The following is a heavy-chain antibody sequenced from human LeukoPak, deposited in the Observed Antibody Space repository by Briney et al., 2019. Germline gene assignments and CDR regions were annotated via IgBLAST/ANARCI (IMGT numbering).Heavy chain of an antibody. CDR1: GGSISSSSYY. CDR3: ARDRYSYGYNWFDP. J-gene: IGHJ5*02. V-gene: IGHV4-39*07. Sequence: KPSETLSLTCTVSGGSISSSSYYWGWIRQPPGKGLEWIGSIHYSGSTNYNPSLKSRVTISVDTSKNQFSLKLSSVTAADTAVCYCARDRYSYGYNWFDPWGQGTLVTVSS. D-gene: IGHD5-18*01. CDR2: IHYSGST.